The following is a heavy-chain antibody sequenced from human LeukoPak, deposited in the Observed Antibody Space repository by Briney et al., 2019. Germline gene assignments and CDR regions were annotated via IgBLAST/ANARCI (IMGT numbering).Heavy chain of an antibody. V-gene: IGHV3-64*01. J-gene: IGHJ4*02. D-gene: IGHD4-17*01. CDR2: ISGNGGST. CDR1: GFTFSNYA. CDR3: ARDPYGDYVVGLSDY. Sequence: GGSLRLFCAASGFTFSNYAMHWVRQAPGKGLEYVSLISGNGGSTYYANSVKGRFTISRDNSKNTLYLQMGSLRAEDTAVYYCARDPYGDYVVGLSDYWGQGTLVTVSS.